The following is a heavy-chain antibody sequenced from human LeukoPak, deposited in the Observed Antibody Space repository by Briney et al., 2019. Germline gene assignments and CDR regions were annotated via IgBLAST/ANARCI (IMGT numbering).Heavy chain of an antibody. V-gene: IGHV1-69*05. CDR2: LIPIFGTA. CDR1: VGTFRSYA. D-gene: IGHD1-1*01. CDR3: ARDRGTSSSWYYYMDV. J-gene: IGHJ6*03. Sequence: GVSVKVSCKASVGTFRSYAISWVRHAPGQGLEWMGGLIPIFGTANYAQKFQGSVTITTDESTSTAYMELSSLRSEDTAVYYCARDRGTSSSWYYYMDVWGKGTTVTVSS.